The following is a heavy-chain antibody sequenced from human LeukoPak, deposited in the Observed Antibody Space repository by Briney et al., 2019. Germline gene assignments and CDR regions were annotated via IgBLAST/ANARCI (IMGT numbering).Heavy chain of an antibody. Sequence: SETLSLTCTVSGGTISSSSYYWGWIRPPPGKGREWMGSIYYSGSNYYNQPLDSGITITEDTSKNQFSLKLSAVTAANTAVYYCASGHYGDYVVWFDPWGQGTLVTVSS. CDR1: GGTISSSSYY. D-gene: IGHD4-17*01. J-gene: IGHJ5*02. CDR2: IYYSGSN. V-gene: IGHV4-39*01. CDR3: ASGHYGDYVVWFDP.